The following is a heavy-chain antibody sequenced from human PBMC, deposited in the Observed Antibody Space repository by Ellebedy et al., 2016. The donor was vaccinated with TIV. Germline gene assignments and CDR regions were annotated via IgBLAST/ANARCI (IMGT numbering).Heavy chain of an antibody. CDR1: GFTFSRYW. CDR3: AREGLAPLWTIDY. Sequence: GESLKISCGASGFTFSRYWMTWVRQAPGKGLEWVANIKEDGGEKYYVDSVKGRFTISRDNAKNSAYLQMNSLRVEDTAVYYCAREGLAPLWTIDYWGLGTLVTVSS. J-gene: IGHJ4*02. CDR2: IKEDGGEK. V-gene: IGHV3-7*01. D-gene: IGHD2/OR15-2a*01.